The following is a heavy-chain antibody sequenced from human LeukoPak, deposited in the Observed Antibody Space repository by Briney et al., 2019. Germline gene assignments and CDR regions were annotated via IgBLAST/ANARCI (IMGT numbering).Heavy chain of an antibody. D-gene: IGHD3-22*01. CDR3: VVWGEDRSGHRFDF. Sequence: PGGSLRLSCAASGFTFDYYWMHWVRQAPGKELMWVSRINTDGSNTHYADSVKGRFTISRDNAKNTLYLQMNGLRVEDTAVYYCVVWGEDRSGHRFDFWGQGTLVTVSS. CDR2: INTDGSNT. V-gene: IGHV3-74*01. CDR1: GFTFDYYW. J-gene: IGHJ4*02.